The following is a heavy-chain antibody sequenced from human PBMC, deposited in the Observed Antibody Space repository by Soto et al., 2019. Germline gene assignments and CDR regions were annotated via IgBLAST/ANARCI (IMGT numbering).Heavy chain of an antibody. D-gene: IGHD5-12*01. CDR3: ARVQDGYNLYFDY. J-gene: IGHJ4*02. Sequence: SETLSLTCTVSGGSISSGGYYWSWIRQHPGKGLEWIGYIYYSGSTNYNPSLKSRVTISVDTSKNQFSLKLSSVTAADTAVYYCARVQDGYNLYFDYWGQGTLVTVSS. CDR2: IYYSGST. CDR1: GGSISSGGYY. V-gene: IGHV4-61*08.